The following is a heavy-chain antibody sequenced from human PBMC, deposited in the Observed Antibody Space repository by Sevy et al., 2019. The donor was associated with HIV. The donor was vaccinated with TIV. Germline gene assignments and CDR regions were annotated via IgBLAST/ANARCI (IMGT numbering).Heavy chain of an antibody. CDR1: GFTFAKYS. Sequence: GGSLRLSCAASGFTFAKYSMSWVRQAPGKGLEWVSTFSFGCGRINYADSVKGRFTISRDDSKNTLFLQMNRLRAEDTATYFCAREGCTQPHDYWAQGTLVTVSS. CDR2: FSFGCGRI. J-gene: IGHJ4*02. V-gene: IGHV3-23*01. D-gene: IGHD2-8*01. CDR3: AREGCTQPHDY.